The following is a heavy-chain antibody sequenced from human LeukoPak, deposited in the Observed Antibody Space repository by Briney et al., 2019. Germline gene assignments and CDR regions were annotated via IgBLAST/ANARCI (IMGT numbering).Heavy chain of an antibody. CDR1: GFTFSSYA. Sequence: PGGSLRLSSAASGFTFSSYAMHWVRQAPGKGLEWVAVISYDGSNKYYADSVKGRFTISRDNSKNTLYLQMNSLRAEDTAVYYCARDGITMRILEYWGQGTLVTVSS. D-gene: IGHD3-10*01. CDR2: ISYDGSNK. J-gene: IGHJ4*02. V-gene: IGHV3-30*04. CDR3: ARDGITMRILEY.